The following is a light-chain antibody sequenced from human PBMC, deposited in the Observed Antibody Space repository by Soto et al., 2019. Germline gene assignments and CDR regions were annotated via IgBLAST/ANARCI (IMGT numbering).Light chain of an antibody. J-gene: IGKJ5*01. CDR1: QSISTL. V-gene: IGKV1-5*03. CDR3: QQYFGYPLT. CDR2: KAS. Sequence: DIQMTQSPSTLSASVGDRVTITCRASQSISTLLAWYQQKPGRAPTLLIYKASTLESGVPSRFSDSGSGTEFTLTISSLQPDDLATYYCQQYFGYPLTFGQGTRLEI.